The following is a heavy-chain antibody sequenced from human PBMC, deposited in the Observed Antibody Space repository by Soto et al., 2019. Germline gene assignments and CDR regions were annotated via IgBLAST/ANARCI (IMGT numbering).Heavy chain of an antibody. CDR2: ISYDGSNK. V-gene: IGHV3-30-3*01. Sequence: QVQLVQSGAEVKKPGSSVKVSCKASGFTFSSCAMHWVRQAPGKGLDWVAVISYDGSNKYYADSVKGRFTISRDNSKNTLYLQMNSLRAEDTAVYYCARDFGSLGATIDYWGQGTLVTVSS. CDR3: ARDFGSLGATIDY. J-gene: IGHJ4*02. D-gene: IGHD1-26*01. CDR1: GFTFSSCA.